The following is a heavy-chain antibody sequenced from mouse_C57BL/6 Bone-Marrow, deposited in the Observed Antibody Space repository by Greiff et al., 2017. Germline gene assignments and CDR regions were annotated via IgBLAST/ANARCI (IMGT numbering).Heavy chain of an antibody. CDR2: IYPRSGNT. Sequence: QVQLQQSGAELARPGASVKLSCKASGYTFPSYGISWVKQRTGQGLEWIGEIYPRSGNTYYNEKFKGKATLTADKSSSTAYRELRSLTSEDSAVYFCAREDPIYYDYDEAWFAYWGQGTLVTVSA. J-gene: IGHJ3*01. CDR1: GYTFPSYG. V-gene: IGHV1-81*01. D-gene: IGHD2-4*01. CDR3: AREDPIYYDYDEAWFAY.